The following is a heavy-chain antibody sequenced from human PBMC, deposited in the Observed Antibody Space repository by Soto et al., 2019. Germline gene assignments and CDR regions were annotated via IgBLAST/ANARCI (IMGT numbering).Heavy chain of an antibody. D-gene: IGHD3-22*01. CDR1: GGTFSSYA. J-gene: IGHJ4*02. CDR3: ARDRTYYDSSGYFDY. Sequence: ASVKVSCKASGGTFSSYAISWVRQAPGQGLEWMGGIIPIFGTANYAQKFQGRVTITADESTSTAYMELSSLRSEDTAVYYCARDRTYYDSSGYFDYWGQGTLVTVSS. V-gene: IGHV1-69*13. CDR2: IIPIFGTA.